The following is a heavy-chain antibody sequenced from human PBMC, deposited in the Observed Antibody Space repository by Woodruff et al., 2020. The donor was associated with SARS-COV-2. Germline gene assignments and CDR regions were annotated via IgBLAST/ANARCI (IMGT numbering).Heavy chain of an antibody. J-gene: IGHJ3*02. V-gene: IGHV1-69*01. CDR2: TA. D-gene: IGHD2-15*01. CDR3: ASIAAGTPDAFDI. Sequence: TANYAQKFQGRVTITADESTSTAYMELSSLRSEDTAVYYCASIAAGTPDAFDIWGQGTMVTVSS.